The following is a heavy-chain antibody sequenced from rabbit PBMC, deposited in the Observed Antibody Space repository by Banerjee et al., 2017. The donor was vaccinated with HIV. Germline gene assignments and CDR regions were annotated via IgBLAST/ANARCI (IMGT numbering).Heavy chain of an antibody. CDR2: IYTGDGNT. Sequence: QSLEESGGDLVKPGASLTLTCKASGFDLSSYYYMCWVRQAPGKGLEWIACIYTGDGNTYYASWAKGRFTISKTSSTTVTLQMTSLTAADTATYFCASGYSDVGLNLWGQGTLVTVS. D-gene: IGHD1-1*01. CDR3: ASGYSDVGLNL. J-gene: IGHJ4*01. CDR1: GFDLSSYYY. V-gene: IGHV1S40*01.